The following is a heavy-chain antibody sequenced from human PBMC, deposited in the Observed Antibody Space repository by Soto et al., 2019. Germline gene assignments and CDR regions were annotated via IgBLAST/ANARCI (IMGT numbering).Heavy chain of an antibody. D-gene: IGHD3-10*01. CDR2: VYYNENT. CDR1: VGSISSFTYY. CDR3: TIPDRYYGSPGSFDL. Sequence: SETLSLTCSVSVGSISSFTYYWGWIRQPPGKGLEWIGTVYYNENTYYNTSLKSRVTITVDTAKNQFSMNLRSVTAADTAMNFDTIPDRYYGSPGSFDLSGPGNLATFAS. J-gene: IGHJ5*01. V-gene: IGHV4-39*01.